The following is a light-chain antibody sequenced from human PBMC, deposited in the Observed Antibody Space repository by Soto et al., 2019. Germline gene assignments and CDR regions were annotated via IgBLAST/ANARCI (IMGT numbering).Light chain of an antibody. CDR2: TAS. J-gene: IGKJ2*02. V-gene: IGKV1-39*01. CDR1: QRINKY. Sequence: DIQMTQSPSSLSASVGDSVTIPCRASQRINKYLNWYQQRSGRAPRLLIQTASSLHSGVPSRFSGSGSDADVTRTISTLQAEGFATCFCQQIFSPFCPFGQGTKLKI. CDR3: QQIFSPFCP.